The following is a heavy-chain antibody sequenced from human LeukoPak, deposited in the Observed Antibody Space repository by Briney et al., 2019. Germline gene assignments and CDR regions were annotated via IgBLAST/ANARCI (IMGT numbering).Heavy chain of an antibody. D-gene: IGHD1-26*01. J-gene: IGHJ4*02. CDR1: GYTFSGYY. V-gene: IGHV1-2*02. CDR3: ARGGVGVTTY. Sequence: ASVKVSCKASGYTFSGYYMHWVRQAPGQGLEWMGWINPNSGGTNYAQKFQGRVTMTRDTSISTASMELSRLTPDDTAVYYCARGGVGVTTYWGQGTLVTVSS. CDR2: INPNSGGT.